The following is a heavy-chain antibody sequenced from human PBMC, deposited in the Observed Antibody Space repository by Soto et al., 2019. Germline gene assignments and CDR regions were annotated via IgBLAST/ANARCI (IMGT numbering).Heavy chain of an antibody. Sequence: ASVKVSCKASGDTFSTFAISWVRQAPGQGLEWMGGIIPIFGTPDYAQHFPGRVTISADESTKTAYLELSSLRPEGTAVYYCARSPGITGTRASQYAMDVWGQGTTVTVSS. CDR1: GDTFSTFA. CDR3: ARSPGITGTRASQYAMDV. J-gene: IGHJ6*02. CDR2: IIPIFGTP. D-gene: IGHD1-20*01. V-gene: IGHV1-69*13.